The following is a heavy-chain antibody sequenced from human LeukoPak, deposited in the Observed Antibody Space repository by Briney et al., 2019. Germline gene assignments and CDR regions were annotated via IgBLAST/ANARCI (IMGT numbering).Heavy chain of an antibody. D-gene: IGHD6-19*01. Sequence: SETLSLTCTVSGGSISSYYWSWIRQPPGKGLEWIGRIYNGGNNNYNPSLKSRVTMSVDTSKNQFSLNLTSVTAADTAVYYCARERYTTGWFGQRFDPWGQGTLVTVSS. CDR2: IYNGGNN. CDR3: ARERYTTGWFGQRFDP. V-gene: IGHV4-4*07. CDR1: GGSISSYY. J-gene: IGHJ5*02.